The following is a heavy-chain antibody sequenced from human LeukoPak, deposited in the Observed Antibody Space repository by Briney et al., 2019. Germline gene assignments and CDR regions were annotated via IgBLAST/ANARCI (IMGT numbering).Heavy chain of an antibody. V-gene: IGHV4-39*07. Sequence: PSETLSLTCTVSGGSISSSSYYWGWIRQPPGKGLEWIGSIYYSGSTYYNPSLKSRVTISVDTSKNQFSLKLSSVTAADTAVYYCARGRGIAAFDPWGQGTLVTVSS. CDR1: GGSISSSSYY. CDR3: ARGRGIAAFDP. CDR2: IYYSGST. J-gene: IGHJ5*02. D-gene: IGHD6-13*01.